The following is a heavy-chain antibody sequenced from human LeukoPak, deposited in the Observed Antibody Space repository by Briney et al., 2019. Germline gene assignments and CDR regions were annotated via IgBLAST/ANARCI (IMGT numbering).Heavy chain of an antibody. J-gene: IGHJ1*01. Sequence: SETLSLTCTVSGGSISSGDYYWSWIRQPPGKGLEWIGYIYYSGSTYYNPSLKSRVTISVDTSKNQFSLKLSSVTAADTAVYYCASYYYDSSGYYYIQYFQHWGQGTLVTVSS. CDR2: IYYSGST. CDR3: ASYYYDSSGYYYIQYFQH. D-gene: IGHD3-22*01. CDR1: GGSISSGDYY. V-gene: IGHV4-30-4*08.